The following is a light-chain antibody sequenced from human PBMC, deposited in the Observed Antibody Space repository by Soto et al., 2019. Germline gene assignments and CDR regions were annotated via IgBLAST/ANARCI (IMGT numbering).Light chain of an antibody. CDR3: SSYAGSNPGV. CDR1: SSDVGGYNY. V-gene: IGLV2-8*01. Sequence: QSALTQPPSASGSPGQSVTISCTGTSSDVGGYNYVSWYQQHPGKAPKLMIYEVSKRPSGVPDRFSGSKSGNTASLTVSGLQAEDEADYYCSSYAGSNPGVFGTGTRSPS. CDR2: EVS. J-gene: IGLJ1*01.